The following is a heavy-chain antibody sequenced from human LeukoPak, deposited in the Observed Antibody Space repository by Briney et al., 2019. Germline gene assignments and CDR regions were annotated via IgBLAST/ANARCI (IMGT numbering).Heavy chain of an antibody. CDR2: INHSGST. CDR3: AGYREYWDWHFDL. V-gene: IGHV4-34*01. Sequence: SETLSLTCAVYGGSFSGYYWSWIRQPPGKGLEWIGEINHSGSTNYNPSLKSRVTISVDTSKNQFSLKLTSVTAADTAVYYCAGYREYWDWHFDLWGRGAPVTVSP. D-gene: IGHD2-8*02. J-gene: IGHJ2*01. CDR1: GGSFSGYY.